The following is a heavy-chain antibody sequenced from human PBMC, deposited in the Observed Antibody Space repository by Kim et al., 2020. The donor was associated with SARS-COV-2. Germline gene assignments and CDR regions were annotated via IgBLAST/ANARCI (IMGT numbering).Heavy chain of an antibody. CDR1: GFTFSNAW. V-gene: IGHV3-15*01. CDR2: IKSKTDGGTT. D-gene: IGHD5-12*01. Sequence: GGSLRLSCAASGFTFSNAWMSWVRQAPGKGLEWVGRIKSKTDGGTTDYAAPVKGRFTISRDDSKNTLYLQMNSLKTEDTAVYYCTTLRGYSGYDVLWGYYYYGMDVWGQGTTVTVSS. J-gene: IGHJ6*02. CDR3: TTLRGYSGYDVLWGYYYYGMDV.